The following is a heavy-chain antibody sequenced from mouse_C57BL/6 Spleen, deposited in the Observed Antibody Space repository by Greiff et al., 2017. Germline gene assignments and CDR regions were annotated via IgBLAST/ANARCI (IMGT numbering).Heavy chain of an antibody. CDR2: IWSDGST. V-gene: IGHV2-6*03. D-gene: IGHD2-4*01. CDR1: GFSLTSSG. CDR3: ARCDYPYYYAMDY. J-gene: IGHJ4*01. Sequence: VMLVESGPGLVAPSQSLSITCTVSGFSLTSSGVHWVRQPPGKGLEWLVVIWSDGSTTYNSALKSRLSISKDNSKSQVFLKMNSLQTDDTAMYYCARCDYPYYYAMDYWGQGTSVTVSS.